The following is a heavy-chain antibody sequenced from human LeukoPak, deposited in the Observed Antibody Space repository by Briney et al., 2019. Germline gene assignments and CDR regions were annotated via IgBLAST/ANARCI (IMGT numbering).Heavy chain of an antibody. Sequence: SQTLSLTCTVSGGSISSGGYYWSWIRQPPGKGLEWIGYIYYSGSTYYNPSLKSRVTISVDTSKNQFSLKLSSVTAADTAVYYCARGSRWAIYFDYWGQGTLVTVSS. CDR2: IYYSGST. CDR1: GGSISSGGYY. V-gene: IGHV4-30-4*08. J-gene: IGHJ4*02. D-gene: IGHD1-26*01. CDR3: ARGSRWAIYFDY.